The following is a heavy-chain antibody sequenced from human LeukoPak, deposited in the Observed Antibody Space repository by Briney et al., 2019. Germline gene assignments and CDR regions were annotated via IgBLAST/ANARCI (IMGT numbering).Heavy chain of an antibody. D-gene: IGHD6-19*01. CDR1: GFTFSSYW. Sequence: GGSLRLSCVASGFTFSSYWMSWVRQAPGKGLEWVANIKQDGSEKYYVDSVKGRFTISRDNAKNSLYLQMNSLRAEDTAVYYCARDVSSGWYGDDYWGQGTLVTVSS. CDR2: IKQDGSEK. CDR3: ARDVSSGWYGDDY. V-gene: IGHV3-7*03. J-gene: IGHJ4*02.